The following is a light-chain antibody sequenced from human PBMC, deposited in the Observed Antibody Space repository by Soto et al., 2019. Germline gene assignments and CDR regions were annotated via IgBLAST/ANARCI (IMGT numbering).Light chain of an antibody. CDR3: QQYHIYSGT. CDR2: KAS. Sequence: DIQMTQSPSTLSASVGDRVTITCRASQTIDSWLAWYQQRPGKPPNLLIYKASTLASGDPSRFSGSGYGTEFTLTINSLQPDDFATYYCQQYHIYSGTFGQGTKVEIK. J-gene: IGKJ1*01. V-gene: IGKV1-5*03. CDR1: QTIDSW.